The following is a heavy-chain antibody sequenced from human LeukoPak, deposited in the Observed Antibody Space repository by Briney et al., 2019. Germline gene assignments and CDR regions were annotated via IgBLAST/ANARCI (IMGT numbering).Heavy chain of an antibody. CDR1: GFAFSSYG. Sequence: GGSLRLSCAASGFAFSSYGMHWVRQAPGKGLEWVAVIWYDGSDKYYADSVKGRFTISRDNSKNTPYLQMNSLRVEDTAVYYCARVLGDSGWYLGWFDPWGQGTLVTVSS. CDR3: ARVLGDSGWYLGWFDP. V-gene: IGHV3-33*01. J-gene: IGHJ5*02. D-gene: IGHD6-19*01. CDR2: IWYDGSDK.